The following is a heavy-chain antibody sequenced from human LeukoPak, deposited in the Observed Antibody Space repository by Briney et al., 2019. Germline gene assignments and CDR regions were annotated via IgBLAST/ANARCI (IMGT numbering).Heavy chain of an antibody. Sequence: GGSLRLSCAASGFTFCSYGMHWVRQAPGKGLEWVAVISYDGSNQYYAVSVKGRFTISRDNSKNTLYLQMNSLRPDDTAVYFCAKGSHYYDSGGYYIEYWGQGTLVAVSS. D-gene: IGHD3-22*01. CDR3: AKGSHYYDSGGYYIEY. CDR1: GFTFCSYG. J-gene: IGHJ4*02. CDR2: ISYDGSNQ. V-gene: IGHV3-30*18.